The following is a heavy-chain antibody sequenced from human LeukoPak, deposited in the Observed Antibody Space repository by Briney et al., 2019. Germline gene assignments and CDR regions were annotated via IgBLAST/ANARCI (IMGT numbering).Heavy chain of an antibody. CDR2: IYHSGST. Sequence: PSETLSLTCTVSGYSISSGYYWGWIRQPPGKGLEWIGSIYHSGSTYYNPSLKSRVTISVDTSKNQFSLKLSSVTAADTAVYYCARVAHASNPKLLWFGEFTPFDYWGQGTLVTVSS. D-gene: IGHD3-10*01. CDR3: ARVAHASNPKLLWFGEFTPFDY. V-gene: IGHV4-38-2*02. CDR1: GYSISSGYY. J-gene: IGHJ4*02.